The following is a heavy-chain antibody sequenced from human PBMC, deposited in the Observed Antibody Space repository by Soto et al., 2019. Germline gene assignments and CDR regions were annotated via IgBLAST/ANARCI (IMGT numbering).Heavy chain of an antibody. CDR1: GYTFTSYA. Sequence: ASVKVSCKASGYTFTSYAMHWVRQAPGQRLEWMGWINAGNGNTKYSQKFQGRVTITRDTSASTAYMELSSLRSEDTAVNYCARDKFWFVFYMRTHFGNHNWFDPWGQGTLVTV. J-gene: IGHJ5*02. D-gene: IGHD3-3*01. V-gene: IGHV1-3*01. CDR3: ARDKFWFVFYMRTHFGNHNWFDP. CDR2: INAGNGNT.